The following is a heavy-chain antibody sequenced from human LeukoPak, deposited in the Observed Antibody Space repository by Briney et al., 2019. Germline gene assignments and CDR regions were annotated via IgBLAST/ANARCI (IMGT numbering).Heavy chain of an antibody. CDR1: GYTFTGYY. D-gene: IGHD2-2*02. J-gene: IGHJ5*02. Sequence: GASVKVSCKASGYTFTGYYMHWVRQAPGQGLEWMGWINPNSSGTNYAQKFQGRVTMTRDTSISTAYMELSRLRSNDTAVYYCARACSSTSCYTAWFDPWGQGTLVTVSS. V-gene: IGHV1-2*02. CDR3: ARACSSTSCYTAWFDP. CDR2: INPNSSGT.